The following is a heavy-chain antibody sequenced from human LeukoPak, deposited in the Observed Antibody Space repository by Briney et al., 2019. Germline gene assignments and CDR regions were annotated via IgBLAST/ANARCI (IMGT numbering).Heavy chain of an antibody. CDR1: GYSFTSYW. D-gene: IGHD2-21*01. CDR3: ARSESVIDASDI. Sequence: RTGESLKISCKGSGYSFTSYWIGWVRQMPGKGLEWMGTIYPGDSDTRYSPSFQGLVTISADKSISTAYLQWSSLRASDTAMYYCARSESVIDASDIWGQGTMVTVSS. CDR2: IYPGDSDT. V-gene: IGHV5-51*01. J-gene: IGHJ3*02.